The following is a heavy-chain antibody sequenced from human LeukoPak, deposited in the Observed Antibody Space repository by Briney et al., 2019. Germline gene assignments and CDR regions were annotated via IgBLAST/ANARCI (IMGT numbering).Heavy chain of an antibody. J-gene: IGHJ6*03. CDR2: ISAYNGST. CDR3: AREGSSSWYRVYYYYYMDV. CDR1: GYTFTSYG. D-gene: IGHD6-13*01. Sequence: ASVKVSCKASGYTFTSYGISWVRQAPGQGLEWMGWISAYNGSTNYAQKLQGRVTMTTDTSTSTAYMELRSLRSDDTAVYYCAREGSSSWYRVYYYYYMDVWGKGTTVTVSS. V-gene: IGHV1-18*01.